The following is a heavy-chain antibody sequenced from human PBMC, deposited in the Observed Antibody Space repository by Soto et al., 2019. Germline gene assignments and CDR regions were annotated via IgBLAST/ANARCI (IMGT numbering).Heavy chain of an antibody. D-gene: IGHD3-10*01. J-gene: IGHJ6*02. CDR2: IIPLFGTT. Sequence: QVQVVQSGVEVRSPGSSVKVSCKASGDTFKNGVFSWVRQAPGQGLEWMGGIIPLFGTTDFAQRFQGRLTITTDESTTTAYMQLSRLRSEDTATYYCAAELGFGKLSVVWGQGTTVIVSS. CDR3: AAELGFGKLSVV. V-gene: IGHV1-69*01. CDR1: GDTFKNGV.